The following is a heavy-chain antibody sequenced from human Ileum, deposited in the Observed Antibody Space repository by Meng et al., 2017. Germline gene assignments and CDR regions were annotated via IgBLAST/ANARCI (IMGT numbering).Heavy chain of an antibody. V-gene: IGHV6-1*01. CDR1: GDNVPRSNTA. J-gene: IGHJ5*02. D-gene: IGHD3-3*01. CDR3: ARGFWKSGFDS. CDR2: TYYTSKWNN. Sequence: QLQFERLGPGMLKPSQTPSLTCATSGDNVPRSNTAWNWIRQSPSRGLEWLGRTYYTSKWNNDYAVSVRSRITINADTSKSQSSLHLNSVTPEDTAVYYCARGFWKSGFDSWGQGTLVTVSS.